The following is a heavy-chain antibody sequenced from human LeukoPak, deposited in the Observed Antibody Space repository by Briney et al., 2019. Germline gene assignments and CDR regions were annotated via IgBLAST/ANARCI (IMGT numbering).Heavy chain of an antibody. D-gene: IGHD3-22*01. J-gene: IGHJ3*02. Sequence: PSETLSLTCTVSGGSISSYYWSWIRQPPGKGLEWIGYIYYSGSTNYNPSLKSRVTISVDTSKNQFSLKLSSVTAADTAVYYCARYSTLYYDSSGYGAFDIWGQGTMVTVSS. CDR2: IYYSGST. CDR3: ARYSTLYYDSSGYGAFDI. CDR1: GGSISSYY. V-gene: IGHV4-59*01.